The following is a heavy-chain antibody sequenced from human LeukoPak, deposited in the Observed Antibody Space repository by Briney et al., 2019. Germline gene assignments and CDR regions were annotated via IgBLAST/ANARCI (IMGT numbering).Heavy chain of an antibody. Sequence: SETLSLTCTVSGGLISISTYYWGWIRQPPGKGLEWIGSIYYSGTTHYNPSLKSRVTIAVDTSKNQFSLKLISVTAADTAVYYCARGALKWELPPIRARKSYYFDYWGQGTLVTVSS. CDR2: IYYSGTT. CDR3: ARGALKWELPPIRARKSYYFDY. V-gene: IGHV4-39*07. D-gene: IGHD1-26*01. CDR1: GGLISISTYY. J-gene: IGHJ4*02.